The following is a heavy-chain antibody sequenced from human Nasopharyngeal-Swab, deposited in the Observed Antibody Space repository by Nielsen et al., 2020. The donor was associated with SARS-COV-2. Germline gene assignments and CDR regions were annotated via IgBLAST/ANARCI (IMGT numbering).Heavy chain of an antibody. Sequence: GESLKISCVASGVVFSKYWMHWVRQAPGKGPEWVANINQGESEKKYVDSVKGRFTISRDDAKNSVYLQMNSLRVEDTAVYYCAREAYYNAVDYWGQGTLVTVSS. J-gene: IGHJ4*02. CDR2: INQGESEK. D-gene: IGHD2-8*01. CDR1: GVVFSKYW. V-gene: IGHV3-7*04. CDR3: AREAYYNAVDY.